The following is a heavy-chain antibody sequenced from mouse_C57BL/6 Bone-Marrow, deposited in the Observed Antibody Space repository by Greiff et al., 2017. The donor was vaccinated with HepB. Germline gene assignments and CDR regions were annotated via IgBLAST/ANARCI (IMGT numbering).Heavy chain of an antibody. CDR2: ISYDGSN. CDR1: GYSITSGYY. D-gene: IGHD1-1*01. CDR3: ARVDGSSSFYFDY. Sequence: EESGPGLVKPSQSLSLTCSVTGYSITSGYYWNWIRQFPGNKLEWMGYISYDGSNNYNPSLKNRISITRDTSKNQFFLKLNSVTTEDTATYYCARVDGSSSFYFDYWGQGTTLTVSS. J-gene: IGHJ2*01. V-gene: IGHV3-6*01.